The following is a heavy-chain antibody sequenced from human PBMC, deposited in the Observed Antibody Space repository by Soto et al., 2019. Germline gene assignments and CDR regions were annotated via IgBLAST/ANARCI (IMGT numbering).Heavy chain of an antibody. J-gene: IGHJ6*02. CDR2: IIPIFGTA. CDR1: GGTFSSYA. CDR3: ARGVIAVADMIVVYGMDV. D-gene: IGHD6-19*01. V-gene: IGHV1-69*01. Sequence: QVQLVQSGAEVKKPGSSVKVSCKASGGTFSSYAISWVRQAPGQGLEWMGGIIPIFGTANYAQKFQGRVTITADESTSTAYMELSSLRSEDTAVYYCARGVIAVADMIVVYGMDVWGQGTTVTVSS.